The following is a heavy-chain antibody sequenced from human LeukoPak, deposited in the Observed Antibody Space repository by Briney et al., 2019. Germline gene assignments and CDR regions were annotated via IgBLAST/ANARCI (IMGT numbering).Heavy chain of an antibody. CDR3: ARVTGYVMEDYFDY. V-gene: IGHV4-34*01. J-gene: IGHJ4*02. CDR1: GGSFSGHY. D-gene: IGHD6-13*01. CDR2: INDDGRT. Sequence: PSETLSLTCSVYGGSFSGHYWSWIRQAPDKGLEWIGEINDDGRTNSNLSLKSRVPISVETSKNQFSLKLSSVTAADTAVYYCARVTGYVMEDYFDYWGQGTLVTVSS.